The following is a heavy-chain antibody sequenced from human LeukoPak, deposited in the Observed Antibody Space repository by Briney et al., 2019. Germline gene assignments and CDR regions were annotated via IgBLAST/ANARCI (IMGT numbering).Heavy chain of an antibody. CDR3: ASSIIMVRGAFDY. D-gene: IGHD3-10*01. V-gene: IGHV1-18*01. CDR2: ISAYNGNT. CDR1: GYTFTNYA. Sequence: GASVKVSCKASGYTFTNYAISWVRQAPGQGLEWVGWISAYNGNTNYALKLQGRVTMTTNTSTSTAYMELTSLRSDDTAVYYCASSIIMVRGAFDYWGQGTLVTVSS. J-gene: IGHJ4*02.